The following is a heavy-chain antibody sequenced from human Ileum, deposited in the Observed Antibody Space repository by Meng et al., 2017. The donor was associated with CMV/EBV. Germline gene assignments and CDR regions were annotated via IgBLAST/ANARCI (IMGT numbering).Heavy chain of an antibody. V-gene: IGHV3-21*05. Sequence: GGSLRLSCEASGFIFSSYSMTWVRQAPGRGLEWVSYISSHSSHIYYADSVKGRFTISRDNAKNSLFLQMNSLRAEDTAVYYCARNWGPIDFWGQGTLVTVSS. CDR1: GFIFSSYS. J-gene: IGHJ4*02. D-gene: IGHD7-27*01. CDR3: ARNWGPIDF. CDR2: ISSHSSHI.